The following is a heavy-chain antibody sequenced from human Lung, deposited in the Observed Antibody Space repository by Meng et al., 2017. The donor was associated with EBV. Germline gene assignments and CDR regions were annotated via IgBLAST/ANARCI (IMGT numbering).Heavy chain of an antibody. V-gene: IGHV4-34*12. Sequence: HLQQCGPGMWKATETLSLPWDCNVVSPSNAIWNWVRQPPPEGREGLGEIIPNGGTNYNTCPKRRVTLAMDTSRNHFPRYMRPLTEAATATYDCGERSTWQRISWGQGSLVTVSS. CDR1: VVSPSNAI. D-gene: IGHD1-26*01. J-gene: IGHJ5*02. CDR3: GERSTWQRIS. CDR2: IIPNGGT.